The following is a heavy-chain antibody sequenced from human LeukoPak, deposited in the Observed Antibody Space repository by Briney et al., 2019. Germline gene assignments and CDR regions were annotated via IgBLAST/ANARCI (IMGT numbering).Heavy chain of an antibody. CDR1: GYSFTSYW. J-gene: IGHJ4*02. D-gene: IGHD5-18*01. V-gene: IGHV5-51*01. CDR3: ARSGYSYGYEGLSDY. CDR2: IYPGDSDT. Sequence: GESLKISCKGSGYSFTSYWIGWVRRMPGKGLEWMGIIYPGDSDTRYSPSFQGQVTISADKSISTAYLQWSSLKASDTAMYYCARSGYSYGYEGLSDYWGQGTLVTVSS.